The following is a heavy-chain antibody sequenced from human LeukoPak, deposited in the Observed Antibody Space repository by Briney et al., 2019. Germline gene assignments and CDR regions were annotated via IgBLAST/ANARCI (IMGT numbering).Heavy chain of an antibody. CDR1: GFTFSAHS. CDR3: ARASSSVGGYYFYYYMDV. J-gene: IGHJ6*03. CDR2: ISSSASTI. D-gene: IGHD3-16*01. V-gene: IGHV3-48*01. Sequence: GGSVGLSCAAPGFTFSAHSMNWVRQAPGKGLEWVLYISSSASTIYYADSVKGRFTISRDSAKSSLYLQMNSLRAEDTAMYYCARASSSVGGYYFYYYMDVWGKGTTVTVSS.